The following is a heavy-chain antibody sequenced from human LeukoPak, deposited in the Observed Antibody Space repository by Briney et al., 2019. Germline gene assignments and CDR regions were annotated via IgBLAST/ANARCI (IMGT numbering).Heavy chain of an antibody. J-gene: IGHJ4*02. CDR3: ARDLSRDTAMDLFDY. CDR1: GGSISSGSYY. V-gene: IGHV4-61*02. D-gene: IGHD5-18*01. Sequence: SETLSLTCTVSGGSISSGSYYWSWIRQPAGKGLEWIGRIYTSGSTNHNPSLKSRVTISVDTSKNQFSLKLSSVTAADTAVYYCARDLSRDTAMDLFDYWGQGTLVTVSS. CDR2: IYTSGST.